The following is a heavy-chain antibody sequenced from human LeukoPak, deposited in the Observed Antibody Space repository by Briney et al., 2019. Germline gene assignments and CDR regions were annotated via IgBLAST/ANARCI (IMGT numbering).Heavy chain of an antibody. J-gene: IGHJ4*02. V-gene: IGHV5-51*01. CDR1: GYSFTNYW. Sequence: GESLKISCKGSGYSFTNYWIGWVRQMPGKGLEWMGIIYPGDSDTRYSPSFQGQVTISADKSISTAYLQWSSLKASDTAMYYCARSTSRYCNSISCFTFDYWGQGTLVTVSS. CDR3: ARSTSRYCNSISCFTFDY. CDR2: IYPGDSDT. D-gene: IGHD2-2*02.